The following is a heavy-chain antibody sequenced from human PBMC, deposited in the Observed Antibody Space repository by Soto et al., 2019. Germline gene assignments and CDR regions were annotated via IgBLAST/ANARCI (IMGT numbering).Heavy chain of an antibody. CDR2: IIPIFGTA. D-gene: IGHD2-2*01. Sequence: SVKVSCKASGGTFSSYAISWVRQAPVQGLEWMGGIIPIFGTANYAQKFQGRVTITADESTSTAYMELSSLRSEDTAVYYCARDGSDQDIVVVPAANWGQGTLVTVSS. V-gene: IGHV1-69*13. J-gene: IGHJ4*02. CDR1: GGTFSSYA. CDR3: ARDGSDQDIVVVPAAN.